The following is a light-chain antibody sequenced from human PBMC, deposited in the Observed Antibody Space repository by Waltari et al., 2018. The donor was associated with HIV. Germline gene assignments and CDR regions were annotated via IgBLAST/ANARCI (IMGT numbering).Light chain of an antibody. CDR3: QQYGSSLFT. Sequence: EIVLTQSPGTLSLSRGERATLSCRASQSVSSSYLAWYQQKPGQAPRLLIYGASSRATGIPDRFSGSGSGTDFTLTISRLEPEDFAVYYCQQYGSSLFTVGQGTRLEIK. CDR2: GAS. V-gene: IGKV3-20*01. CDR1: QSVSSSY. J-gene: IGKJ5*01.